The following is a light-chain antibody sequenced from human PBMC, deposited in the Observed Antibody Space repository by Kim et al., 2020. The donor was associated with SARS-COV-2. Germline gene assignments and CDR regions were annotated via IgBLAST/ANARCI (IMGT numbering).Light chain of an antibody. CDR2: EVS. V-gene: IGLV2-18*02. CDR3: SSYTSSSTLI. CDR1: GGDVGSYNR. Sequence: GQCGHRACTAPGGDVGSYNRVSWYQQPPGTAPKLIIYEVSDRPSGVPHRFSGSKSGNTASLTISWLQTEDEADYYCSSYTSSSTLIFGGGTKVTVL. J-gene: IGLJ2*01.